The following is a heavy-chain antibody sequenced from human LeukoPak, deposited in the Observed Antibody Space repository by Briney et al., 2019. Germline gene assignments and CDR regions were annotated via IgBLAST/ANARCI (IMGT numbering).Heavy chain of an antibody. CDR2: ITSRSSYT. J-gene: IGHJ4*02. D-gene: IGHD6-13*01. CDR1: GFTFSSDS. V-gene: IGHV3-21*01. Sequence: GGSLRLSCAASGFTFSSDSMNWVRQAPGKGLEWVSSITSRSSYTYYTDSMKGRFTISRDNAKNSLYLQMNSLRAEDTAIYYCARDPIASAASGGDSWGQGTLVTVSS. CDR3: ARDPIASAASGGDS.